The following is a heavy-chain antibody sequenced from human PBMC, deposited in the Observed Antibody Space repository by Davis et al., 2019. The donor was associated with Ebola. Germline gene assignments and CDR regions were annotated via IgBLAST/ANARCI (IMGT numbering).Heavy chain of an antibody. CDR1: GFTVSSNY. CDR3: ARVGCSSTSCYMDYYYYGMDV. J-gene: IGHJ6*02. V-gene: IGHV3-30-3*01. CDR2: ISYDGSNK. D-gene: IGHD2-2*02. Sequence: GESLKISCAASGFTVSSNYMHWVRQAPGKGLEWVAVISYDGSNKYYADSVKGRFTISRDNSKNTLYLQMNSLRDEDTAVYYCARVGCSSTSCYMDYYYYGMDVWGQGTTVTVSS.